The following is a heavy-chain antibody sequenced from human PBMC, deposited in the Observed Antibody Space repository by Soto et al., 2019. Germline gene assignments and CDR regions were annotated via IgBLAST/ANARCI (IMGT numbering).Heavy chain of an antibody. J-gene: IGHJ4*02. CDR3: ARELLGY. Sequence: GSLRLSCAASGFTFSSYSMNWVRQAPGKGLEWVSYISSSSTIYYADSVKGRFTISRDNAKNSLYLQMSSLRSEDTAVYYCARELLGYWGQGTLVTVSS. D-gene: IGHD2-15*01. CDR1: GFTFSSYS. CDR2: ISSSSTI. V-gene: IGHV3-48*01.